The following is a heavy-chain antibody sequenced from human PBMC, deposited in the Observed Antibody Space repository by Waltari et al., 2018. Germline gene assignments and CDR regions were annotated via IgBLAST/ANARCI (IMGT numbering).Heavy chain of an antibody. D-gene: IGHD6-19*01. J-gene: IGHJ4*02. V-gene: IGHV1-3*01. Sequence: QVQLVQSGAEVKKPGASVKVSCKASGYTFTSYAMHWVRQAPGQRLEWMGWINAVNGNTKLSQKFRGRVTITSDTSASTAYMELSSLRSEDTAVYYCARLDSSGWYGGSLDYWGQGTLVTVSS. CDR2: INAVNGNT. CDR3: ARLDSSGWYGGSLDY. CDR1: GYTFTSYA.